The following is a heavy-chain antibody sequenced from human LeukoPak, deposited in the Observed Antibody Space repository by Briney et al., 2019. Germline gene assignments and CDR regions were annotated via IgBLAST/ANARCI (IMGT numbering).Heavy chain of an antibody. Sequence: GGSLRLSCTASGFTFGDYAIGWFRQAPGKGPEWVGFIRKKFYGGTTEYAASVRGRFTISRDDSKNIAYLQMNSLQIEDTGVYYCSSGLGIVAVVAATWGQGTLVTVSS. CDR3: SSGLGIVAVVAAT. V-gene: IGHV3-49*03. CDR2: IRKKFYGGTT. CDR1: GFTFGDYA. J-gene: IGHJ4*02. D-gene: IGHD2-15*01.